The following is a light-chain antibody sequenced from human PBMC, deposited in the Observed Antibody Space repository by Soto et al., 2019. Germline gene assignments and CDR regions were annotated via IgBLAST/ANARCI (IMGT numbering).Light chain of an antibody. Sequence: EIVLTQSPGTLSLSPGERATLSCRASQSVSSSYLAWYQQKPGQAPRLLIYGASSRATGIPERFSGSGSGTDFTLTISRLEPEDFAVYYCRQYGRPPPKAFRHRTKVDIX. V-gene: IGKV3-20*01. CDR3: RQYGRPPPKA. CDR1: QSVSSSY. CDR2: GAS. J-gene: IGKJ1*01.